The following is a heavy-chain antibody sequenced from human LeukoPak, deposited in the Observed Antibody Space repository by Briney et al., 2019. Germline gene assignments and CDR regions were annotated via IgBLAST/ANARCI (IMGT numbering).Heavy chain of an antibody. CDR2: IYYSGST. CDR1: GGSISNSDYY. J-gene: IGHJ4*02. Sequence: SETLSLTCTVSGGSISNSDYYGGWIRQPPGKGLEWIGSIYYSGSTYYNPSLKSRVTMSVDTSKNQFSLKLSSVTAADTAVYYCARDRQLYDILTGYHSAFDYWGQGTLVTVSS. CDR3: ARDRQLYDILTGYHSAFDY. V-gene: IGHV4-39*07. D-gene: IGHD3-9*01.